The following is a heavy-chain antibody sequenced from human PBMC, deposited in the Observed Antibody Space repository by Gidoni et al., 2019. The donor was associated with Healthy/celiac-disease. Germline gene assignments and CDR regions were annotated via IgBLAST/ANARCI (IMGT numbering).Heavy chain of an antibody. CDR3: ARHQTEYYYDSSGYYSDY. V-gene: IGHV5-51*01. J-gene: IGHJ4*02. D-gene: IGHD3-22*01. CDR1: GYSFTSYW. Sequence: EVQLVQSGAEVKKPGESLKISCKGSGYSFTSYWIGWVRQMPGKGLEWMGIIYPGDSDTRYSPSFQGQVTISADKSISTAYLQWSSRKASDTAMYYCARHQTEYYYDSSGYYSDYWGQGTLVTVSS. CDR2: IYPGDSDT.